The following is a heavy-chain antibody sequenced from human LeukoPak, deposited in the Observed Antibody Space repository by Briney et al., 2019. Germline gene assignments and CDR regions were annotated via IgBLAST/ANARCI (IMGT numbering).Heavy chain of an antibody. CDR1: GFTFSSYG. V-gene: IGHV3-33*01. CDR3: ARTNGYVDYYGMDV. CDR2: IWYDGSNK. Sequence: AGGSLRLSCAASGFTFSSYGMHWVRQAPGKGLEWVAVIWYDGSNKYYADSVKGRFTISRDNSKNTLYLQMNSLRAEDTAVYYCARTNGYVDYYGMDVWGQGTTVTVSS. D-gene: IGHD2-8*01. J-gene: IGHJ6*02.